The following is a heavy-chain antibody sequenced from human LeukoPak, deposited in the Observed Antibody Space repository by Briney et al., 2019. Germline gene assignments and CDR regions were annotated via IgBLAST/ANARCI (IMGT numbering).Heavy chain of an antibody. J-gene: IGHJ3*02. D-gene: IGHD3-10*01. CDR2: ASHTGDET. V-gene: IGHV3-23*01. CDR3: AKAFREFGSSSYSSFDI. CDR1: GFTFSSYA. Sequence: PGGSLRLSCAASGFTFSSYAMSWVRQAPGKGLEWVSMASHTGDETHYSDSVKGRFTISRDNSKNILYLQMNSLRAEDTAVYYCAKAFREFGSSSYSSFDIWGRGTLVTVST.